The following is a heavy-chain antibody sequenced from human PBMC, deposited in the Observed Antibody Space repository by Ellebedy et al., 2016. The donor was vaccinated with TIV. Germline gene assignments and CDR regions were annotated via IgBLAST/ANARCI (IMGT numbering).Heavy chain of an antibody. CDR2: IRGSGGST. D-gene: IGHD3-22*01. Sequence: PGGSLRLSCAASGFTFSNYAMSWVRQAPGKGLQWVAGIRGSGGSTYYSESVKGRFTISRDTSKNTVNLQMNSLRVEDTAIYSCAKDLFYDSFGPFDYWGQGTLVTVSS. V-gene: IGHV3-23*01. J-gene: IGHJ4*02. CDR3: AKDLFYDSFGPFDY. CDR1: GFTFSNYA.